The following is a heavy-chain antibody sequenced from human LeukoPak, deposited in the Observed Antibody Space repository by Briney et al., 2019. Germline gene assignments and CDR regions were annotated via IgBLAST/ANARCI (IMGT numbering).Heavy chain of an antibody. CDR1: GGTFSSYA. J-gene: IGHJ4*02. CDR2: IIPIFGTA. V-gene: IGHV1-69*05. D-gene: IGHD2-2*01. Sequence: SVRVSCKASGGTFSSYAISWVRQAPGQGLEWMGGIIPIFGTANYAQKFQGRVTITTDGSTSTAYMELSSLRSEDTAVYYCAISGYCSSTSCVQRRYYFDYWGQGTLVTVSS. CDR3: AISGYCSSTSCVQRRYYFDY.